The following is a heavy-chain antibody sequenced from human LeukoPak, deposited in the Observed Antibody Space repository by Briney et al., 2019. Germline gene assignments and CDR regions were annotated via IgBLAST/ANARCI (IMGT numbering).Heavy chain of an antibody. CDR2: ITGSGGST. CDR3: ATDYYDSSGYYTVDY. CDR1: GFTFSSYA. J-gene: IGHJ4*02. V-gene: IGHV3-23*01. D-gene: IGHD3-22*01. Sequence: GGSLRLSCAASGFTFSSYAMSWVRQAPGKGLELVSAITGSGGSTYYADSVKGRFTISRDNSDNTLYLQMNSLRAEDTAVYYCATDYYDSSGYYTVDYWGQGTLVTVSS.